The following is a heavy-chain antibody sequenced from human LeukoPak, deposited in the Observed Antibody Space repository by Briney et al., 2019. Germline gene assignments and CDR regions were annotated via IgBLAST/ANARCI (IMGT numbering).Heavy chain of an antibody. Sequence: ASVKVPCKASGYTFTGYYMHWVRQAPGQGLEWMGWINPNSGDTNYAQKFQGRVTMTRDMSISTAHMELSSLRSDDTAVYYCAKTSGYSGYYYTDYWGQGTLVTVSS. V-gene: IGHV1-2*02. CDR2: INPNSGDT. CDR3: AKTSGYSGYYYTDY. D-gene: IGHD3-3*01. J-gene: IGHJ4*02. CDR1: GYTFTGYY.